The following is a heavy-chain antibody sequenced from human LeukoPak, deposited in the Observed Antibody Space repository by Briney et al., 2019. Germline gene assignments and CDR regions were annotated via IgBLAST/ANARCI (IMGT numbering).Heavy chain of an antibody. CDR2: ISYDGSNK. CDR3: ARDRDHSGRPDY. J-gene: IGHJ4*02. CDR1: GFTFSSYA. V-gene: IGHV3-30-3*01. Sequence: GRSLRLSCAASGFTFSSYAMHWVRQAPGKGLEWVAVISYDGSNKYYADSVKGRFTISRDNSKNTLYLQMNSLRAEDTAVYYCARDRDHSGRPDYWGQGTLVTVSS. D-gene: IGHD6-19*01.